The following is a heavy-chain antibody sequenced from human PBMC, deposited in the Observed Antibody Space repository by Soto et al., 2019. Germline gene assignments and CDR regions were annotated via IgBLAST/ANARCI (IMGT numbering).Heavy chain of an antibody. CDR2: IKQDGSEK. Sequence: PGGSLRLSCAASGFTFSSYWMSWVRQAPGKGLEWVANIKQDGSEKYYVDSVKGRFTISRDNAKNSLYLQMNSLRAEDTAVYYCARDLGYCTNGVCPAFDYWGQGTLVTVSS. V-gene: IGHV3-7*01. CDR1: GFTFSSYW. D-gene: IGHD2-8*01. J-gene: IGHJ4*02. CDR3: ARDLGYCTNGVCPAFDY.